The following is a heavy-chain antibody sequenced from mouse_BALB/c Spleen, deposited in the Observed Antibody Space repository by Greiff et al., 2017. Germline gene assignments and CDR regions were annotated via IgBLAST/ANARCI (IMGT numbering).Heavy chain of an antibody. D-gene: IGHD2-1*01. CDR1: GYSITSGYY. CDR2: ISYDGSN. V-gene: IGHV3-6*02. J-gene: IGHJ3*01. CDR3: ARARGTYGNVAWFAD. Sequence: EVQVVESGPGLVKPSQSLSLTCSVTGYSITSGYYWNWIRQFPGNKLEWMGYISYDGSNNYNPSLQNRISITRDTSKNQFFLKLNSVTTEDTATYYCARARGTYGNVAWFADWGQETLVTVSA.